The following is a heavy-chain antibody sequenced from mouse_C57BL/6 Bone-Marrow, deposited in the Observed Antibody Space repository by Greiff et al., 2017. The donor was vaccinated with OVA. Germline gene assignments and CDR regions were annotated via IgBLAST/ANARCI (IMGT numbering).Heavy chain of an antibody. CDR3: ATLITTVVGGYVMDY. Sequence: QVQLQQPGAELVKPGASVKVSCKASGYTFTSYWMHWVKQRPGQGLEWIGRIHPSDSDTNYNQKFKGKATLTVDKSSSTAYMQLSSLTSEDSAVYYCATLITTVVGGYVMDYWGQGTSVTVSS. CDR1: GYTFTSYW. V-gene: IGHV1-74*01. CDR2: IHPSDSDT. D-gene: IGHD1-1*01. J-gene: IGHJ4*01.